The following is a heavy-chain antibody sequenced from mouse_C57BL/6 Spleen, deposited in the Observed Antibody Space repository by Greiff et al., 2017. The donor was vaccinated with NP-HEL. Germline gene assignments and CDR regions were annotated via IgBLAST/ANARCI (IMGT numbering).Heavy chain of an antibody. CDR3: ARSYDYDEGY. CDR2: INPSSGYT. CDR1: GYTFTSYT. J-gene: IGHJ2*01. V-gene: IGHV1-4*01. D-gene: IGHD2-4*01. Sequence: QVQLQQSGAELARPGASVKISCKASGYTFTSYTMHWVKQRPGQGLEWIGYINPSSGYTKYNQKFKDKATLTADKSSSTAYMQLSSLTSEDSAVYYCARSYDYDEGYWGQGTTLTVSS.